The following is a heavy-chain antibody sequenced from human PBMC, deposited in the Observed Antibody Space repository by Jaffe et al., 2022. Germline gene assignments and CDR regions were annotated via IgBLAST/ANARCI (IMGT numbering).Heavy chain of an antibody. CDR2: IIPILGIA. J-gene: IGHJ4*02. V-gene: IGHV1-69*02. CDR1: GGTFSSYT. D-gene: IGHD3-10*01. CDR3: ARCPETSWFGELPYGYYFDY. Sequence: QVQLVQSGAEVKKPGSSVKVSCKASGGTFSSYTISWVRQAPGQGLEWMGRIIPILGIANYAQKFQGRVTITADKSTSTAYMELSSLRSEDTAVYYCARCPETSWFGELPYGYYFDYWGQGTLVTVSS.